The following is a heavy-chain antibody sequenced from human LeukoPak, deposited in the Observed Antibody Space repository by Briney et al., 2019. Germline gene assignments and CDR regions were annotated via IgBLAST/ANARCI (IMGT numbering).Heavy chain of an antibody. Sequence: PGGSLRLSCAASGFTFSSYGMSWVRQAPGKGLEWVSAISGSGGSTYYADSVKGRFTISRDNSKNTLYLQMNSLRAEDTAVYYCASLWFGELLVGDYYYYYMDVWGKGTTVTISS. CDR3: ASLWFGELLVGDYYYYYMDV. CDR2: ISGSGGST. D-gene: IGHD3-10*01. CDR1: GFTFSSYG. V-gene: IGHV3-23*01. J-gene: IGHJ6*03.